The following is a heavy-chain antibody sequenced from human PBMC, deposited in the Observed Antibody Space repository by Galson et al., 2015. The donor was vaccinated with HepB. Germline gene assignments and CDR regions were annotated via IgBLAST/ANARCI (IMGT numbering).Heavy chain of an antibody. D-gene: IGHD2-2*01. J-gene: IGHJ4*02. V-gene: IGHV4-34*01. CDR3: ARASRHVRGYFDY. CDR2: INHSGST. CDR1: GGSFSGYY. Sequence: ETLSLTCAVYGGSFSGYYWSWIRQPPGKGLEWIGEINHSGSTNYNPSLKSRVTISVDTSKNQFSLKLSSVTAADTAVYYCARASRHVRGYFDYWGQGTLVTVSS.